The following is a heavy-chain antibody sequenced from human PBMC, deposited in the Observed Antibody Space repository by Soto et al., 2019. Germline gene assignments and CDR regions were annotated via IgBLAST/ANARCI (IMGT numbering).Heavy chain of an antibody. J-gene: IGHJ6*03. CDR3: ARLGYSYGSHYYYYYYMDV. CDR1: GGSISSYY. D-gene: IGHD5-18*01. Sequence: SETLSLTCTVSGGSISSYYWSWIRQPPGKGLEWIGYIYYSGSTNYNPSLKSRVTISVDTSKNQFSLKLSSVTAADTAVYYCARLGYSYGSHYYYYYYMDVWGKGTTVTVS. V-gene: IGHV4-59*08. CDR2: IYYSGST.